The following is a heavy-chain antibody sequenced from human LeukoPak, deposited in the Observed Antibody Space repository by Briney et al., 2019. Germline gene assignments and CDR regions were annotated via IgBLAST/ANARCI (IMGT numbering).Heavy chain of an antibody. V-gene: IGHV3-23*01. J-gene: IGHJ4*02. CDR1: GFTFSSYA. D-gene: IGHD3-22*01. CDR2: ISGSGGST. CDR3: AKDSGNGYYYDSSGSDY. Sequence: PGGSLRLSCAASGFTFSSYAMSRVRQAPGKGLEWVSAISGSGGSTYYADSVKGRFTISRDNSKNTLYLQMNSLRAEDTAVYYCAKDSGNGYYYDSSGSDYWGQGTLVTVSS.